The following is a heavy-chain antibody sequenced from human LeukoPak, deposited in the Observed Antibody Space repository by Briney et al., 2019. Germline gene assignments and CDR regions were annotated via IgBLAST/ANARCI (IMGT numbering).Heavy chain of an antibody. Sequence: SETLSLTCTVSGGSIGSYYWSWIRQPPGKGLEWIGRLYPSGSSDYNPSLKSRVSISVGTSSNQFSLRVTSVTAADTAIYYCARDLSGSLYFDYWGQGILVTVSA. CDR1: GGSIGSYY. J-gene: IGHJ4*02. CDR2: LYPSGSS. D-gene: IGHD3-10*01. V-gene: IGHV4-4*07. CDR3: ARDLSGSLYFDY.